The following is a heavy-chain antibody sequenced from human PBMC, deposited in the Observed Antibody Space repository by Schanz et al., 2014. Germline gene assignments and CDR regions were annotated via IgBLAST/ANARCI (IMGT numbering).Heavy chain of an antibody. CDR2: IIPILGIA. Sequence: QGQLVQSGAEVKKPGSSVKVSCKASGGTFSTYTISWVRQAPGQGLEWMGRIIPILGIANYAQRFQGRVTITADKSSDTAYMELSSLRSEDTAVYYCAREVGLYDRGWFDPWGQGTLVTVSS. V-gene: IGHV1-69*08. CDR1: GGTFSTYT. CDR3: AREVGLYDRGWFDP. J-gene: IGHJ5*02. D-gene: IGHD3-22*01.